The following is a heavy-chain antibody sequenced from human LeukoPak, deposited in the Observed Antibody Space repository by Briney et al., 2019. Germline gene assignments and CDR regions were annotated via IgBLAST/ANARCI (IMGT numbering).Heavy chain of an antibody. J-gene: IGHJ6*02. CDR1: GGSFSGYY. CDR3: ARDGGRFRGYQLLYADHADYYYGMDV. Sequence: SETLSLTCAVYGGSFSGYYWSWIRQPPGKGLEWIGEINHSGSTNYNPSLKSRVTISVDTSKNQFSLKLSSVTTADTAVYYCARDGGRFRGYQLLYADHADYYYGMDVWGQGTTVTVSS. CDR2: INHSGST. D-gene: IGHD2-2*02. V-gene: IGHV4-34*01.